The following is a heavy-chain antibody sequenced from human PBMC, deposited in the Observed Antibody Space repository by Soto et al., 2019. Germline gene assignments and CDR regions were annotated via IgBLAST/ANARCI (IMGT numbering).Heavy chain of an antibody. CDR3: AGDSSSSSGMDV. V-gene: IGHV4-4*07. J-gene: IGHJ6*02. CDR2: VYTSGGT. D-gene: IGHD6-6*01. CDR1: GGSISSHY. Sequence: LSLTCTASGGSISSHYWSWVRQPAGKGPEWIGRVYTSGGTNYNPSLRGRVTMSVDTSKNQFSLRLSSVTDADMAVYYCAGDSSSSSGMDVWGRGTTVTVSS.